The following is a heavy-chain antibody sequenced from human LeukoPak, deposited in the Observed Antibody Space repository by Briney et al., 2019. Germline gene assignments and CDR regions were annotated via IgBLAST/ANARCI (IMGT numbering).Heavy chain of an antibody. CDR1: GGSISSYY. J-gene: IGHJ6*02. D-gene: IGHD2-15*01. Sequence: SETLSLTCTVSGGSISSYYWSWTRQPPGKGLEWIGYIYYSGSTNYNPSLKSRVTISVDTSKNQFSLKLSSVTAADTAVYYCARLLGYCSGGSCYSGRYYYYGMDVWGQGTTVTVSS. CDR2: IYYSGST. V-gene: IGHV4-59*08. CDR3: ARLLGYCSGGSCYSGRYYYYGMDV.